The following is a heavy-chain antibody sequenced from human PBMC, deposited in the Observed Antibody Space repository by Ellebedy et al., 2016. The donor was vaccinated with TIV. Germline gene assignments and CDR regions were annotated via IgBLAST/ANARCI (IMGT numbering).Heavy chain of an antibody. CDR1: GGSFSGYY. J-gene: IGHJ4*02. Sequence: MPSETLSLTCAVYGGSFSGYYWTWIRQPPGKGLEWIGEINHSGSTTYNPSLKSRVTISVDTSRNRFSLKLSSVTAADTAVYYCARSTTVTTVSYEYWGQGTLVTVSS. D-gene: IGHD4-17*01. V-gene: IGHV4-34*01. CDR3: ARSTTVTTVSYEY. CDR2: INHSGST.